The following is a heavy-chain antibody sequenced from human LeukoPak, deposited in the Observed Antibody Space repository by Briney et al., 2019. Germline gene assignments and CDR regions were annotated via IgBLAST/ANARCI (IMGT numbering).Heavy chain of an antibody. CDR3: ARPDPFDY. CDR1: GGSFSGYY. CDR2: INHSGST. J-gene: IGHJ4*02. Sequence: SETLSLTCAVYGGSFSGYYWSWIRQPPGKGLEWIGEINHSGSTNYNPSLKSRVTISVDTSKNQFSLKLSSVTAADTAVYYCARPDPFDYWGQGTLVTVSS. V-gene: IGHV4-34*01.